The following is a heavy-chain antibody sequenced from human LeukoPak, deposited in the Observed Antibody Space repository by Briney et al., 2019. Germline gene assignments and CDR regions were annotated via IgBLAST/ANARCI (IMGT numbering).Heavy chain of an antibody. V-gene: IGHV3-48*04. CDR3: ARNSFYSMDV. Sequence: GGSLRLSCAASVFTFSSYSMNWVCQAPGKGLEWVSYISSGGIGTIYYADSVKGRFTISRDNAKKSLYLQMNNLRAEDTAVYYGARNSFYSMDVWGQGTTVTVSS. CDR1: VFTFSSYS. CDR2: ISSGGIGTI. J-gene: IGHJ6*02. D-gene: IGHD2-2*02.